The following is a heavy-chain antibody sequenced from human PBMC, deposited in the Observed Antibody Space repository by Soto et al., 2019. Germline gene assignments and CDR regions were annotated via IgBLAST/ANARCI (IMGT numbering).Heavy chain of an antibody. V-gene: IGHV3-23*01. Sequence: EVHLLESGGGLVQPGGSLRLSCAASGFTFNYYAMSWVRQAPGKGLEWVSAISGSGGGTNYADSVKGRFTISRDNVKNTVYLQMNSLRAEDTAVYYCARDPEYFGSGSDTNGLDVWGQGTTVTVSS. CDR1: GFTFNYYA. CDR2: ISGSGGGT. D-gene: IGHD3-10*01. CDR3: ARDPEYFGSGSDTNGLDV. J-gene: IGHJ6*02.